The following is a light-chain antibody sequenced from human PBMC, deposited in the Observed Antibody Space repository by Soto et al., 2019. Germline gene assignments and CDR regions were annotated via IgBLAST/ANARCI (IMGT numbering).Light chain of an antibody. J-gene: IGKJ4*01. Sequence: EIVLTQSPGTLSLSPGERATLSCRASQSVNNNYLAWYQQKPGQAPRLLIYGASSRATGIPDRFSGSGSGRDFSLSPSTLEPEYLAVYDSQQYGNLVTFGGGTKVEIK. CDR2: GAS. CDR3: QQYGNLVT. V-gene: IGKV3-20*01. CDR1: QSVNNNY.